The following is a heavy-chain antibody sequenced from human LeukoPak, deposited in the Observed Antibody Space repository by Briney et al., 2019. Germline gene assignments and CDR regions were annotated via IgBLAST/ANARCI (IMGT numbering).Heavy chain of an antibody. CDR2: IIPIFGTA. V-gene: IGHV1-69*13. D-gene: IGHD5-24*01. CDR1: GGTFSIYA. J-gene: IGHJ4*02. CDR3: ARDGEMATDY. Sequence: GASVTVSCTASGGTFSIYAISWVRQAPGQGLEWMGGIIPIFGTANYAQKFQGRVTITADESTSTAYMELSSLRSEDTAVYYCARDGEMATDYWGQGTLVTVSS.